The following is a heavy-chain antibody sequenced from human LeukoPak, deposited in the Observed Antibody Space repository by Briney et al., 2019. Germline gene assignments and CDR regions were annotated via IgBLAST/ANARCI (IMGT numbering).Heavy chain of an antibody. CDR1: GGSISSSSYY. CDR3: ATGIAVADYAFDI. Sequence: SETLSLTCTVSGGSISSSSYYWGWIRQPPGKGLEWIGSIYYSGSTYYNPSLKSRVTISVDTSKNQFSLKLSSVTAADTAVYYCATGIAVADYAFDIWGQGTMVTVSS. D-gene: IGHD6-19*01. V-gene: IGHV4-39*07. J-gene: IGHJ3*02. CDR2: IYYSGST.